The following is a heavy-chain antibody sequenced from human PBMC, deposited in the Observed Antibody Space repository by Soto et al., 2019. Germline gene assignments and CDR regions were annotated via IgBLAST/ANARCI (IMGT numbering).Heavy chain of an antibody. CDR2: INPYNGDT. D-gene: IGHD1-26*01. CDR1: GYSFSSYG. J-gene: IGHJ4*01. CDR3: ARDPGAATFDY. V-gene: IGHV1-18*04. Sequence: ASVKVSCKASGYSFSSYGVIWVRQAPGQGLEWIGWINPYNGDTLNAQNLQGRVTLTTDTSTSTAYMELRSLRSDDTAIYYCARDPGAATFDYWGQGTLVTVSS.